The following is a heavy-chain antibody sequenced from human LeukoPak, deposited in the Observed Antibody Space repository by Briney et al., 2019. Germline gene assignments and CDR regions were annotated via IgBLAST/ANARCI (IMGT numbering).Heavy chain of an antibody. J-gene: IGHJ6*03. CDR2: IKSDGSST. CDR1: GFSFSGYW. Sequence: GGSLRLSCTTCGFSFSGYWMHWVRQAPGKGLVWVSRIKSDGSSTTYADSVKGRFTISRDNARNTLYLQMNSLRAEDTAVYYCATVPTYSGSYYGSYYYYYYMDVWGKGTTVTVSS. V-gene: IGHV3-74*01. D-gene: IGHD1-26*01. CDR3: ATVPTYSGSYYGSYYYYYYMDV.